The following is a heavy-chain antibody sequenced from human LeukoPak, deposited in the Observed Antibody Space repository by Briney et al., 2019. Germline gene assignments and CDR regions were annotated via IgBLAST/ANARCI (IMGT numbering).Heavy chain of an antibody. Sequence: GGSLRLSCVASGFTFSSYALSSVSQAPGKGREWGSAFTGGGDYTNYADSVKGRFTISRDNSKNTLYLQMDNLRAEDTAIYCCARRSSIMSGFFDYWGQGTLVTVSS. J-gene: IGHJ4*02. CDR2: FTGGGDYT. CDR1: GFTFSSYA. D-gene: IGHD3-3*02. CDR3: ARRSSIMSGFFDY. V-gene: IGHV3-23*01.